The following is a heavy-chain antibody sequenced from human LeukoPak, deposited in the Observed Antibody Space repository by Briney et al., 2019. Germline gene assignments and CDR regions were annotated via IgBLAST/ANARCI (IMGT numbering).Heavy chain of an antibody. CDR3: ARYPYSDSGVWQAFDY. Sequence: SETLSLTCIVSGGSISSGSHYWGWIRQPPGKGLEWTGSMHYSGITYYSPSLTSRVTISVDTSKNQFSLRLTSVTAADTAVYYCARYPYSDSGVWQAFDYWGQGTLVTVSS. D-gene: IGHD5-12*01. V-gene: IGHV4-39*01. CDR1: GGSISSGSHY. CDR2: MHYSGIT. J-gene: IGHJ4*02.